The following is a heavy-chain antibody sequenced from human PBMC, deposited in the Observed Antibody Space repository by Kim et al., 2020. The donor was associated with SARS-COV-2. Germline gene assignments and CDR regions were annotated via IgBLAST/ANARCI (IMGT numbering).Heavy chain of an antibody. CDR1: GGSFSGYY. CDR2: INHSGST. CDR3: GRVRKIVKSPGSFLRRDIVVVPAAAPYFDY. V-gene: IGHV4-34*01. Sequence: SETLSLTCAVYGGSFSGYYWSWIRQPPGKGLEWIGEINHSGSTNYNPSLKSRVTISVDTSKNQFSLKLSSVTAADTAVYYCGRVRKIVKSPGSFLRRDIVVVPAAAPYFDYWGQGTLVTVSS. D-gene: IGHD2-2*01. J-gene: IGHJ4*02.